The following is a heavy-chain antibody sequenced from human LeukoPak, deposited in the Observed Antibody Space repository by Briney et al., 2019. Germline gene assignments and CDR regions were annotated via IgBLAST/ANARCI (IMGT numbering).Heavy chain of an antibody. Sequence: PGRSLRLSCAASGFTFSSYGMHWVRRAPGKGLEWVAVISYDGSNKYYADSVKGRFTISRDNSKNTLYLQMNSLRAEDTAVYYCARGQVVVAATGWFDPWGQGTLVTVSS. CDR2: ISYDGSNK. D-gene: IGHD2-15*01. CDR3: ARGQVVVAATGWFDP. V-gene: IGHV3-30*03. J-gene: IGHJ5*02. CDR1: GFTFSSYG.